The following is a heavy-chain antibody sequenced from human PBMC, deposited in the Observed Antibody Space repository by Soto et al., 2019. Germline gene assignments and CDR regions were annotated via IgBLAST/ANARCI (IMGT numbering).Heavy chain of an antibody. Sequence: SETLSLTWAVSSGTISGISGCTWIRQPPGKGLEWIGEINQSGSPNYNPSLRSRVTISVDKSKSQFFLKLSSVTAADTAVYYCARDDFGYSYGYIIWGQGTMVTVSS. CDR1: SGTISGISG. CDR3: ARDDFGYSYGYII. D-gene: IGHD5-18*01. CDR2: INQSGSP. V-gene: IGHV4-4*02. J-gene: IGHJ3*02.